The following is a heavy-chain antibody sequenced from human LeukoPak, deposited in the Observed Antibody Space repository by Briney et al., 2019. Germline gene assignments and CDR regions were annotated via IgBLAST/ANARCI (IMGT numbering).Heavy chain of an antibody. D-gene: IGHD6-13*01. J-gene: IGHJ3*02. CDR2: ISWNSGSI. CDR3: AKDRSSTLNAFDI. V-gene: IGHV3-9*01. Sequence: GGSLRLSCAASGFTFSSYAMSWVRQAPGKGLEWVSGISWNSGSIGYADSVKGRFTISRDNAKNSLYLQMNSLRAEDTALFYCAKDRSSTLNAFDIWGQGTMVTVSS. CDR1: GFTFSSYA.